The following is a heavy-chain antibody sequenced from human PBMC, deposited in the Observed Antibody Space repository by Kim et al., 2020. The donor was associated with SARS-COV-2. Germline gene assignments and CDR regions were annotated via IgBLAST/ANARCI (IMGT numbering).Heavy chain of an antibody. V-gene: IGHV1-69*13. Sequence: SVKVSCKASGGTFSSYAISWVRQAPGQGLEWMGGIIPIFGTANYAQKFQGRVTITADESTSTAYMELSSLRSEDTAVYYCARERGYCSSTSCYQGPGYYYYGMDVWGQGTTVTVSS. CDR3: ARERGYCSSTSCYQGPGYYYYGMDV. D-gene: IGHD2-2*01. CDR1: GGTFSSYA. J-gene: IGHJ6*02. CDR2: IIPIFGTA.